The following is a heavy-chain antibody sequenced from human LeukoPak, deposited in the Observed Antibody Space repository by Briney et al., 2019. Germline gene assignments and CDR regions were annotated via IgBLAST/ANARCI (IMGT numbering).Heavy chain of an antibody. V-gene: IGHV3-7*03. CDR2: IKQDGSEK. CDR3: ARDRDYGGNSRPHYYGMDV. CDR1: GFTFSSYW. D-gene: IGHD4-23*01. J-gene: IGHJ6*02. Sequence: GGSLRLSCAASGFTFSSYWMSWVRQAPGKGLEWVANIKQDGSEKYYLDSVKGRFTISRDNAENSLYLQMNSLRAEDTAVYYCARDRDYGGNSRPHYYGMDVWGQGTTVTVSS.